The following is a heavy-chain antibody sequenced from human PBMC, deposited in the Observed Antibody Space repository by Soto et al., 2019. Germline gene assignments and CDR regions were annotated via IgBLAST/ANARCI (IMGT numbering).Heavy chain of an antibody. CDR3: ARRVQANGVITHDNWLAP. D-gene: IGHD3-10*01. V-gene: IGHV4-31*03. CDR1: GGSISSGGYY. CDR2: IHHSGST. J-gene: IGHJ5*02. Sequence: SETLSLTCNVSGGSISSGGYYWTWIRQHPGKGLEWIGNIHHSGSTFYNPSLKSRVSISVDTSKNQFSLKLSSVTAADTAVYYCARRVQANGVITHDNWLAPWGQGTRVTVSS.